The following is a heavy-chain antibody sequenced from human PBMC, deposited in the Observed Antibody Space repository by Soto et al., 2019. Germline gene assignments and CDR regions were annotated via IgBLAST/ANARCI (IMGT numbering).Heavy chain of an antibody. J-gene: IGHJ4*02. D-gene: IGHD4-17*01. CDR3: TTGGYGETPFDY. V-gene: IGHV3-15*01. CDR2: IKSKTDGGTT. Sequence: GGSLRLSCAASGFTFSNARMSWVRQAPGKGLEWVGRIKSKTDGGTTDYAAPVKGRFTISRDDSKNTLYLQMNSLKTEDTAVYYCTTGGYGETPFDYWGQGTLVTVYS. CDR1: GFTFSNAR.